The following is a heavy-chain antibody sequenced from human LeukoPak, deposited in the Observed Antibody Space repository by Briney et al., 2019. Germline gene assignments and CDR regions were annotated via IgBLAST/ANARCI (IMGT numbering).Heavy chain of an antibody. J-gene: IGHJ6*02. CDR2: IYYSGST. CDR1: GGSISSGDYY. D-gene: IGHD1-26*01. CDR3: ARYPATTDYYYYYGMDV. Sequence: SETLSLTCTVSGGSISSGDYYWSWIRQPPGKGLEWIGYIYYSGSTYYNPSLKSRVTISVDTSKNQFSLKLSSVTAADTAVYYCARYPATTDYYYYYGMDVWGQGTTVTVSS. V-gene: IGHV4-30-4*01.